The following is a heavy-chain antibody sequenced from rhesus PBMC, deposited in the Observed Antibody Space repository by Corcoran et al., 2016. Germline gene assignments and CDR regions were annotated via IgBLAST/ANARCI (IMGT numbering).Heavy chain of an antibody. Sequence: EVQLVESGGGVVQPGGSLRLSCAASGFTFDDYAMHWVRQAPGKGLEWVYGISWSGGSTYNADSVKGQFTISRDNAKNSLYLQMGSLRAEDTALYYCARESFPGIAAAGQYYFDYWGQGVLVTVSS. CDR2: ISWSGGST. CDR3: ARESFPGIAAAGQYYFDY. D-gene: IGHD6-25*01. J-gene: IGHJ4*01. V-gene: IGHV3-201*01. CDR1: GFTFDDYA.